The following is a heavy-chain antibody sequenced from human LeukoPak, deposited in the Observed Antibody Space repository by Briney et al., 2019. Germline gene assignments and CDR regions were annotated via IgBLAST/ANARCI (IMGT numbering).Heavy chain of an antibody. Sequence: SVKVSCKASGGTFSSYAISWVRQAPGQGLEWMEGIIPIFGTANYAQKFQGRVTITADESTSTAYMELSSLRSEDTAVYYCARGREKQQLYFDYWGQGTLVTVSS. CDR2: IIPIFGTA. J-gene: IGHJ4*02. CDR1: GGTFSSYA. D-gene: IGHD6-13*01. V-gene: IGHV1-69*13. CDR3: ARGREKQQLYFDY.